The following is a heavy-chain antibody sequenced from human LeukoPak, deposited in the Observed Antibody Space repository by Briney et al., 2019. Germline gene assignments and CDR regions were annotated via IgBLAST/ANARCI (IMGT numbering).Heavy chain of an antibody. CDR1: GDSISTYY. CDR2: VFYTGST. D-gene: IGHD3-10*01. V-gene: IGHV4-59*01. J-gene: IGHJ4*02. Sequence: PSETLSLTCTVSGDSISTYYWSWIRQPPGKGLEWIGYVFYTGSTNCNPSLKSRVTISVDTSKNQFSLRLDSVTAADTAVYYCARNYGSGYYFDYWGQGTLVTVSS. CDR3: ARNYGSGYYFDY.